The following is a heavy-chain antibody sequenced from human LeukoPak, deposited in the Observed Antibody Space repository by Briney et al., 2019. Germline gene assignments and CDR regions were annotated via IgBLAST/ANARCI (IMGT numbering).Heavy chain of an antibody. Sequence: ASVKVSCKASGYTFTSYGISWVRQAPGQGLEWMGWISAYNGNTNYAQKLQGRVTMTTDTSTSTAYMELRSLRSDDTAVYYCARDRRGAVAGSPYYMDVWGKGTTVTVSS. CDR3: ARDRRGAVAGSPYYMDV. J-gene: IGHJ6*03. V-gene: IGHV1-18*01. CDR2: ISAYNGNT. D-gene: IGHD6-19*01. CDR1: GYTFTSYG.